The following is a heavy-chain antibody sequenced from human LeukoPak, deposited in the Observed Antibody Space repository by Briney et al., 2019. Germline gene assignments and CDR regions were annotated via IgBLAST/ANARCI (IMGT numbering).Heavy chain of an antibody. CDR1: GFTFSSYG. J-gene: IGHJ4*02. Sequence: TGGSLRLSCAASGFTFSSYGIHWVRQAPGKGLEWVALIWYDGNNKYYADSVKGRFTISRDNSKNTLYLQSNSLRAEDTAVYYCARQHCSGGDCYFFDWGQGTLVTVSS. CDR3: ARQHCSGGDCYFFD. D-gene: IGHD2-15*01. CDR2: IWYDGNNK. V-gene: IGHV3-33*01.